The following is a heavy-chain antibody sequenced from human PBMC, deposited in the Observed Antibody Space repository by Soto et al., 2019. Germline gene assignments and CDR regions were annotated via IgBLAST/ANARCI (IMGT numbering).Heavy chain of an antibody. J-gene: IGHJ6*02. CDR3: ARDFGSSWDYYYYGMDV. D-gene: IGHD6-13*01. V-gene: IGHV4-31*03. CDR1: GGSISGGGYY. Sequence: SETLSLTCTVSGGSISGGGYYWSWIRQHPGKGLEWIGYIYYSGSTYYNPSLKSRVTISVDTSKNQFSLKLSSVTAADTAVYYCARDFGSSWDYYYYGMDVWGQGTTVTVSS. CDR2: IYYSGST.